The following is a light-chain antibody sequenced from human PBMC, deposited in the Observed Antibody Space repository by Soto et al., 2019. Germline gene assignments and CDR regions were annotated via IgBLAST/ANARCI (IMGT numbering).Light chain of an antibody. V-gene: IGLV2-14*03. CDR2: DVN. Sequence: QSALTQPASVSGSPGQSITISCTGTSSDVGGYNYVSWYQLRPGKAPKLMIYDVNHRPSGVSTRFSGSKYGNTASLTISGLQAEDEADYYCSSYVSSNTVLFGGGTKLTVL. CDR3: SSYVSSNTVL. J-gene: IGLJ2*01. CDR1: SSDVGGYNY.